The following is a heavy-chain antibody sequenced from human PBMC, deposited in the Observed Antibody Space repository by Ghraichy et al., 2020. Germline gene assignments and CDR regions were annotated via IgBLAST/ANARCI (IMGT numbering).Heavy chain of an antibody. V-gene: IGHV5-51*01. D-gene: IGHD3-10*02. CDR1: GYTFTNHW. CDR3: ARHHYCVYVGYYYPMDV. CDR2: IHPDDSDT. J-gene: IGHJ6*02. Sequence: GGSLRLSCQCSGYTFTNHWIGWVRQRPGKGLEWLGIIHPDDSDTRYSPSFYGQVTISADKSTSTVYLHWSSLKASATAIYYCARHHYCVYVGYYYPMDVWGQGTTVAVSS.